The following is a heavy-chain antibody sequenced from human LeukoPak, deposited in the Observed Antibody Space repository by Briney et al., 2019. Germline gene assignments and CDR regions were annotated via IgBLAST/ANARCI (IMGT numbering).Heavy chain of an antibody. CDR2: IYYSGST. CDR1: GGSISSYY. D-gene: IGHD1-1*01. J-gene: IGHJ6*03. V-gene: IGHV4-59*01. Sequence: SETLSLTCTVSGGSISSYYWSWIRQPPGKGLEWIGYIYYSGSTNYNPSLKSRVTISVDTTKNQFSLKLSSVTAADTAVYYCAARTTYSNYMDVWGKGTTVTVSS. CDR3: AARTTYSNYMDV.